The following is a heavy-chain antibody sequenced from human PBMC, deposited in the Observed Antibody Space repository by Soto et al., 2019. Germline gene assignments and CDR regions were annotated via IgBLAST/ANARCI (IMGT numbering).Heavy chain of an antibody. D-gene: IGHD3-22*01. CDR2: ISASRTYI. CDR3: ARGGGYYSVNSPHYYVKD. V-gene: IGHV3-21*01. CDR1: GFTFSSYN. J-gene: IGHJ4*02. Sequence: EVHLVESGGGLVKPGGSLTLSCAASGFTFSSYNMNWVRQAPGRGLEWVSTISASRTYIDYADSVKGRFTISTDNARNSLFLQRPSLRAEDPPVYYCARGGGYYSVNSPHYYVKDWGRGTLVTVSS.